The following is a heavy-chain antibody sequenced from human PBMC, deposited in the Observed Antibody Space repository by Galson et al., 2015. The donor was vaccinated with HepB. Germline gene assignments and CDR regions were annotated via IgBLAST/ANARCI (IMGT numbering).Heavy chain of an antibody. J-gene: IGHJ5*02. Sequence: SCKASGGTFSSYAINWVRQAPGQGLEWMGGIIPTYGTTKYAQKFQGRVTITADESTNTAYMELSSLRSEDTAVYYCARVGGKLGYCSGGSCSNWFDPWGQRTLGTVSS. D-gene: IGHD2-15*01. V-gene: IGHV1-69*01. CDR2: IIPTYGTT. CDR1: GGTFSSYA. CDR3: ARVGGKLGYCSGGSCSNWFDP.